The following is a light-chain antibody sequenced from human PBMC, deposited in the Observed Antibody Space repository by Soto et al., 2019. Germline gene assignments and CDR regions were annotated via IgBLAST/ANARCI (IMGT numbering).Light chain of an antibody. V-gene: IGLV2-14*01. J-gene: IGLJ1*01. CDR1: SSDIAIYNF. CDR3: SPYTDSTDYV. CDR2: QVT. Sequence: QSVLAQPASVSGSPGQSITISCTGTSSDIAIYNFVSWYQQYPGKAPRLMIFQVTNRPSGVSTRFSGSKSGNTASLTISGLQAEDEADYYCSPYTDSTDYVFGTGTKV.